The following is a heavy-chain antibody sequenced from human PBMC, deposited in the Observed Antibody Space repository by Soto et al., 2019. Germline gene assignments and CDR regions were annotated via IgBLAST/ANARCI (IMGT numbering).Heavy chain of an antibody. J-gene: IGHJ4*02. Sequence: GGSLRLSCAASGFTFSSYWMSWVRQAPGKGLEWVANIKQDGSEKYYVDSVKGRFTISRDNAKNSLYLQMNSLRAEDTAVYYCARDRGDYDMLTGYYSPIDYWGQGTLVTVSS. CDR2: IKQDGSEK. CDR3: ARDRGDYDMLTGYYSPIDY. V-gene: IGHV3-7*03. D-gene: IGHD3-9*01. CDR1: GFTFSSYW.